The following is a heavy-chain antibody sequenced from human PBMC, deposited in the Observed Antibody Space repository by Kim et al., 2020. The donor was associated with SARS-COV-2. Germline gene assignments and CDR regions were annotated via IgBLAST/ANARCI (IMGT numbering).Heavy chain of an antibody. CDR2: ISSSGSTI. CDR1: GFTFSSYE. J-gene: IGHJ4*02. V-gene: IGHV3-48*03. D-gene: IGHD3-16*02. CDR3: ARDPGTVLLEVSMDY. Sequence: GGSLRLSCAASGFTFSSYEMNWVRQAPGKGLEWVSYISSSGSTIYYADSVKGRFTISRDNAKNSLYLQMNSLRAEDTAVYYCARDPGTVLLEVSMDYWGQGTLVTVSS.